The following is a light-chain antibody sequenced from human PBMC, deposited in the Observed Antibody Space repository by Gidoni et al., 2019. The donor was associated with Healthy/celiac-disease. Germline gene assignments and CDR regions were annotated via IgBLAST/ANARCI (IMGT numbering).Light chain of an antibody. J-gene: IGKJ1*01. Sequence: EIVLTQSPATLSFVSKGKSHPLLQGQSAEQLPRCDLLKVSPRHRATGIPARFSGSGSGTDFTLTISSLEPEDFAVYYCQQRSNWPPWTFGQGTKVEIK. V-gene: IGKV3-11*01. CDR1: AEQL. CDR3: QQRSNWPPWT.